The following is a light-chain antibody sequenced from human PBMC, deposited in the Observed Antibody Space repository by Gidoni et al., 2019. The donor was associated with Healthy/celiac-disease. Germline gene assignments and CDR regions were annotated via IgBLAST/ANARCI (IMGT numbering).Light chain of an antibody. V-gene: IGLV3-1*01. Sequence: SYELTQPHSVSVSPGQTASITCSGDKLGDKYACWYQQTPGQSPVLVIYQDSKRPSGIPERFSGSNSGNTATLTISGTQAMDEADYYCQAWDSSTAVVFGGGTKLTVL. J-gene: IGLJ2*01. CDR1: KLGDKY. CDR3: QAWDSSTAVV. CDR2: QDS.